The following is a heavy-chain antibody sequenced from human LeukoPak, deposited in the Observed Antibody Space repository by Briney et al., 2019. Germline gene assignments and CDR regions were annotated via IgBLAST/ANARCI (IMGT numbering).Heavy chain of an antibody. CDR2: TYYRSKWYN. CDR1: GDSVSINSAA. Sequence: SQTLSLTCAISGDSVSINSAAWNWIRQSPSRGLEWLGRTYYRSKWYNDYAVSVKSRITINPDTSKNQFSLQLNSVTPEDTAVYYCARVGYSYGYLYYYYGMDVWGQGTTVTVSS. D-gene: IGHD5-18*01. CDR3: ARVGYSYGYLYYYYGMDV. V-gene: IGHV6-1*01. J-gene: IGHJ6*02.